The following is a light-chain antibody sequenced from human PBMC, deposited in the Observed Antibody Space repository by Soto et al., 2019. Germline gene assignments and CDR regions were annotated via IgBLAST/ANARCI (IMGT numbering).Light chain of an antibody. CDR3: EQYKSYSRT. Sequence: DIQLNQSPSTLSASVGDRVTITCRASQSISSWLAWYQQKPGKAPKVLIYDASSLEYGVPSRFSGSGSGTEFTLTIRSLQPDDCATYYCEQYKSYSRTFGQGTKVDI. J-gene: IGKJ1*01. CDR1: QSISSW. CDR2: DAS. V-gene: IGKV1-5*01.